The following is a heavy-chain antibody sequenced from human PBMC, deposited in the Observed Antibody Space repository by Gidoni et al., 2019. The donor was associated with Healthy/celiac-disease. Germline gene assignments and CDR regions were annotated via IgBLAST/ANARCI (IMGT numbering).Heavy chain of an antibody. CDR3: ARGSFGYSSSWGAFDI. V-gene: IGHV4-59*01. J-gene: IGHJ3*02. CDR1: GGSISRYY. D-gene: IGHD6-13*01. CDR2: IYYSGST. Sequence: QVQLQESGPGLVKPSETLYLTCTVSGGSISRYYWSWIRQPPGKGLEWIGYIYYSGSTNYNPSLKSRVTISVDTSKNQFSLKLSSVTAADTAVYYCARGSFGYSSSWGAFDIWGQGTMVTVSS.